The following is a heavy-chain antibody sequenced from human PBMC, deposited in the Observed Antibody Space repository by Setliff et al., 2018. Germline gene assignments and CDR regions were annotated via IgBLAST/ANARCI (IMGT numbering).Heavy chain of an antibody. CDR2: IKQDAGER. CDR3: ARGPRVWVRDGMDV. Sequence: PGGSLRLSCTASGFTFNDYWMSWVRQAPGKGLEWVANIKQDAGERYYVDSVRGRFTISRDNAESTVYLQMNSLRAEDTAVYYCARGPRVWVRDGMDVWGQGTTVTVSS. CDR1: GFTFNDYW. V-gene: IGHV3-7*01. J-gene: IGHJ6*02. D-gene: IGHD3-16*01.